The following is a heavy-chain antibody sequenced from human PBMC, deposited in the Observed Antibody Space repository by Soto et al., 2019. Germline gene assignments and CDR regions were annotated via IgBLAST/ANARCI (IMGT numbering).Heavy chain of an antibody. Sequence: QVRLVESGGGVVQPGRSLRLSCAASGFIFSTYGMHWVRQAPGKGLQWVAVVSDDGYTTYYAESVKGRFTVSRDSSKNTLYLQMCNLRIEDTAVYDCAREGHHVVGPDAYSCDYWGQGTLVTVSS. CDR2: VSDDGYTT. CDR1: GFIFSTYG. CDR3: AREGHHVVGPDAYSCDY. J-gene: IGHJ4*02. D-gene: IGHD2-15*01. V-gene: IGHV3-30*03.